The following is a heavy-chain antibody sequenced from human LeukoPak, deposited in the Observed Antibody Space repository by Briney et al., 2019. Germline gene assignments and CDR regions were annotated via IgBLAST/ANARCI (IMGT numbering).Heavy chain of an antibody. V-gene: IGHV5-51*01. J-gene: IGHJ4*02. CDR2: IYAGDSDT. D-gene: IGHD4-23*01. Sequence: GESLKISCKGSGYTFTNYWIGWVRQMPGKGLEWMGIIYAGDSDTTYSPSFQGQVTISADKSISTAYLQWNSLKASDSAMYYCARGNSVSLDYWGQGTLVTVSS. CDR3: ARGNSVSLDY. CDR1: GYTFTNYW.